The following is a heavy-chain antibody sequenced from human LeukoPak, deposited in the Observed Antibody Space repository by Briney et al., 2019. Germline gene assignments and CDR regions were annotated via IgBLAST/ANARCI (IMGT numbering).Heavy chain of an antibody. CDR3: AKNRVGASGLAEYFEH. J-gene: IGHJ1*01. V-gene: IGHV3-53*01. D-gene: IGHD1-26*01. Sequence: GGSLRLSCAASGFIVSSTYMSWVRQAPGKGLEWVSIIYSGDSTYYADSVKGRFTFSRDNSRNTVYLQMNSLRAEDTAVYYCAKNRVGASGLAEYFEHWGQGTLVAVSS. CDR1: GFIVSSTY. CDR2: IYSGDST.